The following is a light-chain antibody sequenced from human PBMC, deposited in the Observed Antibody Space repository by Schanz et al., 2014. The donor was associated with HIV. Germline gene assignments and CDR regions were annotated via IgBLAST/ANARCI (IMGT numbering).Light chain of an antibody. J-gene: IGLJ2*01. CDR1: NIGGKS. V-gene: IGLV3-21*04. CDR3: QVWDSSSDHVV. Sequence: SSELTQPPSVSVAPGKTARITCGGTNIGGKSVHWYQQKPGQAPVLVIYYDSDRPSGIPERFSGSNSGNTATLTISRVEAGDEADYYCQVWDSSSDHVVFGGGTKLTVL. CDR2: YDS.